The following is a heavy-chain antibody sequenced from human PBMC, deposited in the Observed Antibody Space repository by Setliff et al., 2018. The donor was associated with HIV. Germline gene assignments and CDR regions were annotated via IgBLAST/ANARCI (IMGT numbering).Heavy chain of an antibody. CDR2: ISSSGSYI. J-gene: IGHJ3*02. V-gene: IGHV3-21*01. Sequence: SCTASGFTFIDYALNWVRQAPGKGLEWVSSISSSGSYIYYAESVKGRFTISRDNSLYLQMDSLRAEDTAVYYCARSRSTRDAFDIWGQGTMVT. CDR3: ARSRSTRDAFDI. CDR1: GFTFIDYA. D-gene: IGHD2-2*01.